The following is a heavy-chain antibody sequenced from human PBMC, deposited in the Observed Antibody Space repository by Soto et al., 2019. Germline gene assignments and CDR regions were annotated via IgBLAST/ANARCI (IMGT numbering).Heavy chain of an antibody. CDR2: ISYDGSNK. D-gene: IGHD3-10*01. V-gene: IGHV3-30-3*01. J-gene: IGHJ4*02. CDR1: GFTFSSYA. Sequence: GGSLRLSCAASGFTFSSYAMHWVRQAPGKGLEWVAVISYDGSNKYYADSVKGRFTISRDNSKNTLYLQMNSLRAEDTAVYYCARGRYYGSGSYSTPYYFDYWGQGTLVTVSS. CDR3: ARGRYYGSGSYSTPYYFDY.